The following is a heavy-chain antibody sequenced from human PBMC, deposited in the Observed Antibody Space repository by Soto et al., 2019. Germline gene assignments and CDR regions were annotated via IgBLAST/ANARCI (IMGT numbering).Heavy chain of an antibody. Sequence: GGSLRLSCAASGFTVTKYSMNWVSPAPGKGREGDASIKLSNSFICNADLVQERLTIARDDAKKSLYTEKKSLRGDDTEDYYCERGGGCGNTSCYFVSWGQGTLVTVSS. V-gene: IGHV3-21*01. D-gene: IGHD2-2*01. CDR3: ERGGGCGNTSCYFVS. J-gene: IGHJ5*01. CDR2: IKLSNSFI. CDR1: GFTVTKYS.